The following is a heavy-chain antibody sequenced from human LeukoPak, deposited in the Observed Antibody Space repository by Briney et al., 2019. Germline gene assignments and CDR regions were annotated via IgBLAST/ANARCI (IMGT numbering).Heavy chain of an antibody. D-gene: IGHD6-6*01. J-gene: IGHJ5*02. CDR2: MNPNSGNT. CDR1: GYTFTSYD. Sequence: ASVKVSCKASGYTFTSYDINWVRQATGQGLEWMGWMNPNSGNTGYAQKFQGRVTMNRNTSISTAYMELSSLRSEDTAVYYCARGNRYSSSLRTNWFDPWGQGTLVTVSS. V-gene: IGHV1-8*01. CDR3: ARGNRYSSSLRTNWFDP.